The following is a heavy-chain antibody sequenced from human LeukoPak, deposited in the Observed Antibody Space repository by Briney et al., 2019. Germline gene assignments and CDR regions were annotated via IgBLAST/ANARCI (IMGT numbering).Heavy chain of an antibody. J-gene: IGHJ4*02. Sequence: GSLRLSCAASGFTFSSYSMNWVRQAPGKGLEWVSSISSSSSYIYYADSVKGRITISRDNAKNSLSLKMNSLRAEDTAVYYCARADYCSSTSCPYFAYWGQGTLVTVSS. CDR3: ARADYCSSTSCPYFAY. V-gene: IGHV3-21*01. D-gene: IGHD2-2*01. CDR1: GFTFSSYS. CDR2: ISSSSSYI.